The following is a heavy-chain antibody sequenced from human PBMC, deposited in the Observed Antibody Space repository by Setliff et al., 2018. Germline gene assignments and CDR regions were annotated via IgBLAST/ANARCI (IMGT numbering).Heavy chain of an antibody. CDR1: GFTFTDYG. CDR2: INNYNFNT. CDR3: ARINFYVSSGYYYAPEL. V-gene: IGHV1-18*01. D-gene: IGHD3-22*01. J-gene: IGHJ4*02. Sequence: ASVKVSCKSSGFTFTDYGITWVRQVPGQGLEWMGWINNYNFNTQYAQKFQGRVTVTTDTSTTTAYMELRSLGADDKAVYYCARINFYVSSGYYYAPELWGQGTTVTVSS.